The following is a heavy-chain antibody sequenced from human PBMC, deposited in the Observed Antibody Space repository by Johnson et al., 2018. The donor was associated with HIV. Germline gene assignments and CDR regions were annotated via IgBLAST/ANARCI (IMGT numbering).Heavy chain of an antibody. CDR1: GFTVSTNY. V-gene: IGHV3-15*01. CDR2: IKSTTDGGTT. D-gene: IGHD6-6*01. Sequence: VQLVESGGGLIQPGGSLRLSCAASGFTVSTNYMSWVRQAPGKGLEWVGRIKSTTDGGTTDYATAIKGRFTISRDNSKNTLCLQMNSLRPEDTAVFYCARGNSVAARIGAFDIWGQGTMVTVSS. J-gene: IGHJ3*02. CDR3: ARGNSVAARIGAFDI.